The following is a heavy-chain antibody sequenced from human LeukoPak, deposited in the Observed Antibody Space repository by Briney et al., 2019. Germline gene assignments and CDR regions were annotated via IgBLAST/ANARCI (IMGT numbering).Heavy chain of an antibody. V-gene: IGHV1-46*01. D-gene: IGHD5-12*01. J-gene: IGHJ4*02. CDR1: GYTFTSYY. Sequence: GASVKVSCKASGYTFTSYYMHWVRQAPGQGLEWMGIINPSGGSTSYAQKFQGRVTMTRDTSTSTVYMELSSLRSEDTAVYYCARLETSRLRKYYFDYWGQGTLVTVSS. CDR3: ARLETSRLRKYYFDY. CDR2: INPSGGST.